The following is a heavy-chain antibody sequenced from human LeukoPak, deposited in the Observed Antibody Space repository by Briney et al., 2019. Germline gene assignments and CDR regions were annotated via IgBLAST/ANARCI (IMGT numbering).Heavy chain of an antibody. J-gene: IGHJ4*02. CDR1: GFTFKLYW. V-gene: IGHV3-74*01. Sequence: GGSLRLSCAASGFTFKLYWMHWVRQVPGKGAVWVARINDDGSDTVYADSVKGRFTISRDDAKNMLFLQMNSLRGEDTAVYHCVRGGPSTWFWGQGTLVTVSS. D-gene: IGHD3-22*01. CDR2: INDDGSDT. CDR3: VRGGPSTWF.